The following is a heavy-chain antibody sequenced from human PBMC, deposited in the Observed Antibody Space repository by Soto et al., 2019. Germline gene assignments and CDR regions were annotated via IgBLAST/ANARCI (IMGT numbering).Heavy chain of an antibody. V-gene: IGHV1-69*12. CDR1: GGTFSSYG. J-gene: IGHJ6*02. Sequence: QVQLVQSGAEVKKPGSSVKVSCKASGGTFSSYGISWVRQAPGQWLEWMGGIIPIFGTADSTQKFQGRVTIMADESTSTAYMERSSLRSEDTAVYYCATQGLPNYYYYGMDVWGQGTTVTVSS. CDR2: IIPIFGTA. CDR3: ATQGLPNYYYYGMDV.